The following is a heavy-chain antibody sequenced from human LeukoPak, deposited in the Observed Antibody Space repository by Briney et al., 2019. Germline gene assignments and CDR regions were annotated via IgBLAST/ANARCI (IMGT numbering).Heavy chain of an antibody. Sequence: GGSLRLSCAASGFTFSSYAMSWVRQAPGEGLEWLANIKQDGSEKYYVDSVKGRFTISRDNAKNSLYLQMNSLRAEDTAVYYCARSPNYPGAGAYFDSWGQGTLVTVSS. D-gene: IGHD5-24*01. CDR1: GFTFSSYA. CDR2: IKQDGSEK. CDR3: ARSPNYPGAGAYFDS. J-gene: IGHJ4*02. V-gene: IGHV3-7*01.